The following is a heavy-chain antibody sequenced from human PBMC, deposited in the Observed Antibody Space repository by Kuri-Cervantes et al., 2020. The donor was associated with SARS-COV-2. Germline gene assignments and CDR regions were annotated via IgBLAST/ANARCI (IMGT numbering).Heavy chain of an antibody. CDR1: GGSISSSSYY. D-gene: IGHD6-13*01. CDR3: ARVPIAAPEY. Sequence: ESLKISCTVSGGSISSSSYYWGWIRQPPGKGLEWIGSIYYSGSTYYNPSLKSRVTISVDTSRNQFSLKLGSVTAADTAVYYCARVPIAAPEYWGQGTLVTVSS. J-gene: IGHJ4*02. CDR2: IYYSGST. V-gene: IGHV4-39*07.